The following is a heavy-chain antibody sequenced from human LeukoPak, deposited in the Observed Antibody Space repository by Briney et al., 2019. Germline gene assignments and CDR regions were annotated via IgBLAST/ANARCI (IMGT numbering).Heavy chain of an antibody. CDR2: ISGSASHT. Sequence: PGGSLRLSCAVSGFTFSDYAMSWVRQAPGKGLEWVSVISGSASHTYYADSVKGRFTISRDNSKNTLYLQMSSLRAEDTAVYSCAKGGHCSSTDCHDGRMDVWGKGTTVTVSS. CDR1: GFTFSDYA. V-gene: IGHV3-23*01. CDR3: AKGGHCSSTDCHDGRMDV. D-gene: IGHD2-2*01. J-gene: IGHJ6*04.